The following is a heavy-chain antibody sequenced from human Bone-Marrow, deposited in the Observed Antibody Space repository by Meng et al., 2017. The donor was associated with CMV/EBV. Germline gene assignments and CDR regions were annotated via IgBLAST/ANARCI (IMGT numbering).Heavy chain of an antibody. CDR1: GFTFSSYA. V-gene: IGHV3-23*01. CDR3: AKKLVSSSDYYYQNY. J-gene: IGHJ4*02. Sequence: GESLKISCAASGFTFSSYAMSWVRQAPGKGLEWVSAISGSGGSTYYADSVKGRFTISRDNSKNTLYLQMNSLRAEDTAVYYCAKKLVSSSDYYYQNYWGQGTLVTVSS. D-gene: IGHD3-22*01. CDR2: ISGSGGST.